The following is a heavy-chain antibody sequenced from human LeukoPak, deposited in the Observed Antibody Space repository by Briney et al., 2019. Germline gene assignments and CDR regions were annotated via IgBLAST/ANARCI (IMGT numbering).Heavy chain of an antibody. CDR1: GGSISSGGYY. CDR2: IYYSGST. D-gene: IGHD6-19*01. CDR3: ARVTPSGWYFFDY. V-gene: IGHV4-31*03. J-gene: IGHJ4*02. Sequence: SQTLSLTCTVSGGSISSGGYYWSWIRQHPGEGLEWIGFIYYSGSTYYNPSLKSRVTISVDTSKNQFSLKLSSVTAADTAVYYCARVTPSGWYFFDYWGQGTLVTVSS.